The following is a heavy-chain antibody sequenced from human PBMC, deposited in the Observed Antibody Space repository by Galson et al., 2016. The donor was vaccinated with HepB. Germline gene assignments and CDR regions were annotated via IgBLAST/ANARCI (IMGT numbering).Heavy chain of an antibody. J-gene: IGHJ4*02. CDR3: ARHGPVTTHFY. Sequence: SEILSLTCPVSDDSISSSSYSWGWIRQPPGKGLEWIGSFYYGGSTFYNPSLKSRVTLSVDTSKKQFSLKLNSVTAADTAVYFCARHGPVTTHFYWGQGILVSVSS. CDR1: DDSISSSSYS. V-gene: IGHV4-39*01. D-gene: IGHD4-11*01. CDR2: FYYGGST.